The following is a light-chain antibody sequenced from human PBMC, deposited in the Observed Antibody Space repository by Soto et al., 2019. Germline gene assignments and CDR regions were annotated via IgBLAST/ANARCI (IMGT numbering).Light chain of an antibody. CDR3: YSYLGSSILM. J-gene: IGLJ3*02. V-gene: IGLV2-23*02. Sequence: QSALTQPASVSGSPGQSITISCTGTSSDVGLYNLVSWYQQLPGKAPKLIIYEVNERPSGISDRFSGSKSGNTASLTISGLQDEDEADYYCYSYLGSSILMFGGVTKLTVL. CDR1: SSDVGLYNL. CDR2: EVN.